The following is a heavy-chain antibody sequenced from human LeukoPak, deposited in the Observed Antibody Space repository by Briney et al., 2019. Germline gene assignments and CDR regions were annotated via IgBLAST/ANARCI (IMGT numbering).Heavy chain of an antibody. D-gene: IGHD2-21*01. CDR2: INLNSGDI. CDR1: GYSFTDYY. J-gene: IGHJ5*02. CDR3: ARADRLHGGPYLIGP. V-gene: IGHV1-2*02. Sequence: WASVKVSCKASGYSFTDYYMHWVRQAPGQGLEWMGWINLNSGDIKSAQKSQGRVTMTRDTSITTVYMEVSWLTSDDTAIYYCARADRLHGGPYLIGPWGQGTLVTVSS.